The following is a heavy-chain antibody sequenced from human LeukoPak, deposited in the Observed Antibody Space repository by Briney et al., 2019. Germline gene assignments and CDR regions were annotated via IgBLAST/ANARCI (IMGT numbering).Heavy chain of an antibody. Sequence: GGSLRLSCASSGFTFSSYAMSWVRQAPGKGLEWVSTIGGTGVRTYYADSVKGRFTISRDNSKNTLYLQMNSLRAEDTAVYYCARRSGIAVAGAFDYWGQGTLVTVSS. CDR3: ARRSGIAVAGAFDY. CDR2: IGGTGVRT. V-gene: IGHV3-23*01. J-gene: IGHJ4*02. CDR1: GFTFSSYA. D-gene: IGHD6-19*01.